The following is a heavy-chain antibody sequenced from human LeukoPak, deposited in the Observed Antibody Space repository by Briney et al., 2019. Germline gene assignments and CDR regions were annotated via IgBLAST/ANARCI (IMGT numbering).Heavy chain of an antibody. V-gene: IGHV4-34*01. D-gene: IGHD5-12*01. CDR1: GGSFSGDY. J-gene: IGHJ6*02. Sequence: SETLSLTCAVYGGSFSGDYWSWIRQPPGKGLEWIGEINHSGSTSYNPSLKSRVTISVDTSKNQFSLKLSSVTAADTAVYYCARLVEMATIFSYYYGMDVWGQGTTVTVSS. CDR2: INHSGST. CDR3: ARLVEMATIFSYYYGMDV.